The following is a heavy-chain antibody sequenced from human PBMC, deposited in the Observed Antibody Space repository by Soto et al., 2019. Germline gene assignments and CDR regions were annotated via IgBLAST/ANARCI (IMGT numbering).Heavy chain of an antibody. J-gene: IGHJ4*02. CDR1: GFSLSNTRMG. CDR3: ARRIFRFYFDY. D-gene: IGHD2-15*01. CDR2: IFSNHDK. V-gene: IGHV2-26*01. Sequence: QVTLKESGPVLVKPTETLTLTCTVSGFSLSNTRMGVSWIRQPPGKALEWLAHIFSNHDKSYSTSLKSRLTISKDAPKSQLVLTMTNMDPVDTATYYCARRIFRFYFDYWGQGTLVTVSS.